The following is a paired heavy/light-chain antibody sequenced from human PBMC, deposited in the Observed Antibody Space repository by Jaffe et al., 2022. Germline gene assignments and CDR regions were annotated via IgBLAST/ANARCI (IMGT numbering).Heavy chain of an antibody. V-gene: IGHV7-4-1*02. J-gene: IGHJ4*02. CDR3: ARGRCLWGCYPYTLDS. CDR2: IHPFTGNS. CDR1: GYDFTTYP. Sequence: QVQLVQSESELQKPGASVTVSCKASGYDFTTYPIIWVRQAPGQGIEWMGWIHPFTGNSTYAQGLTGHVVFSSDETVTTTYLEINSLKAEDTAVYYCARGRCLWGCYPYTLDSWGQGTLVTVSS. D-gene: IGHD3-16*01.
Light chain of an antibody. Sequence: QSVLTQPPSVSGAPGQRVSISCTGNTSNIGAGYDVHWYQQFPGTAPKLLIHHNTNRPSGVPDRFSGSQSGTSASLAITGLRAEDEARYYCQTYDSRLSDSIFGGGTKLIVL. CDR1: TSNIGAGYD. V-gene: IGLV1-40*01. J-gene: IGLJ2*01. CDR3: QTYDSRLSDSI. CDR2: HNT.